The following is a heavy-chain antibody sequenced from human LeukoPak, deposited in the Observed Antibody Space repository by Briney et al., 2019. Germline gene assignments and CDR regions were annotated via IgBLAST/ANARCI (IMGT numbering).Heavy chain of an antibody. CDR1: GGSISSSSYY. J-gene: IGHJ4*02. V-gene: IGHV4-39*01. Sequence: SETLFLTCTVSGGSISSSSYYWGWIRQPPGKGLEWIGSIYYSGSTYYNPSLKSRVTISVDTSKNQFSLKLSSVTAADTAVYYCTASDSSGYRPFDYWGQGTLVTVSS. CDR2: IYYSGST. D-gene: IGHD3-22*01. CDR3: TASDSSGYRPFDY.